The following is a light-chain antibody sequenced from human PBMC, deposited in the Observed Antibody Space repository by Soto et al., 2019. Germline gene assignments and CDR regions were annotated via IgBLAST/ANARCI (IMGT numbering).Light chain of an antibody. CDR3: QQRSSWPS. V-gene: IGKV3-11*01. CDR1: QSVSSH. CDR2: DAS. J-gene: IGKJ4*01. Sequence: EIVFTQSPATLSLSPGEKATLSRRASQSVSSHLVWYQQKPGQAPRLLIHDASNRATGTPARFSGSGSGTDFTLTISSLEPEDFAVYYCQQRSSWPSFGGGTKVDIK.